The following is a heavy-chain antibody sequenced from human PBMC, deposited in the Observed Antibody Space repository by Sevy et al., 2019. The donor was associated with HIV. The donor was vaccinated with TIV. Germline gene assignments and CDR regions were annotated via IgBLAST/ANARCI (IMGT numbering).Heavy chain of an antibody. CDR3: ARDLPPSATTVAHFDY. CDR1: GFTFSSYE. J-gene: IGHJ4*02. V-gene: IGHV3-48*03. D-gene: IGHD4-17*01. CDR2: ISNTGTTI. Sequence: GGSLRLSCAASGFTFSSYEMNWVRQAPGKGLEWVSYISNTGTTISYSDSVRGRFTISRDNARNSLYLQMNSLRAEDTAVYYCARDLPPSATTVAHFDYRGRGTLVTVSS.